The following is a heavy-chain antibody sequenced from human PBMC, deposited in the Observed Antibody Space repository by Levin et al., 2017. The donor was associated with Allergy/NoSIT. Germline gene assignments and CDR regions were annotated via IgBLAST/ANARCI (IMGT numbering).Heavy chain of an antibody. J-gene: IGHJ5*02. D-gene: IGHD3-10*01. CDR1: GGSFSGYY. Sequence: SETLSLTCAVYGGSFSGYYWSWIHQPPGKGLEWIGEINHSGSTNYNPSLKSRVTMSVDTSKNQFSLKLSSVTAADTAVYYCARGRSDGSGSYYIAGWFDPWGQGTLVTVSS. CDR3: ARGRSDGSGSYYIAGWFDP. CDR2: INHSGST. V-gene: IGHV4-34*01.